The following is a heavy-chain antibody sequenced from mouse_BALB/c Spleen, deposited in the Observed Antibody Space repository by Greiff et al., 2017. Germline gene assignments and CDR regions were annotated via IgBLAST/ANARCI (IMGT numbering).Heavy chain of an antibody. CDR1: GFTFSSFG. D-gene: IGHD2-4*01. CDR2: ISSGSSTI. CDR3: ARQGDYDERFAY. J-gene: IGHJ3*01. V-gene: IGHV5-17*02. Sequence: EVKLMESGGGLVQPGGSRKLSCAASGFTFSSFGMHWVRQAPEKGLEWVAYISSGSSTIYYADTVKGRFTISRDNPKNTLFLQMTSLRSEDTAMYYCARQGDYDERFAYWGQGTLVTVSA.